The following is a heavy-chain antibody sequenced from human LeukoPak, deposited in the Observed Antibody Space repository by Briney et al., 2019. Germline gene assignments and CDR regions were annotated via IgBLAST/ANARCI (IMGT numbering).Heavy chain of an antibody. V-gene: IGHV1-8*02. CDR3: ASFGDCSGGSCYGMGYYYYGMDV. CDR2: MNPNSGNT. J-gene: IGHJ6*02. D-gene: IGHD2-15*01. CDR1: GYTFTSYY. Sequence: ASVKVSCKASGYTFTSYYMHWVRQATGQGLEWMGWMNPNSGNTGYVQKFQGRVTMTRNTSISTAYMELSSLRSEDTAVYYCASFGDCSGGSCYGMGYYYYGMDVWGQGTTVTVSS.